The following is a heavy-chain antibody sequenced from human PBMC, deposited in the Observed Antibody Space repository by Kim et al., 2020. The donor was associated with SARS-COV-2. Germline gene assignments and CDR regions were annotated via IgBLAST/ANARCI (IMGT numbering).Heavy chain of an antibody. Sequence: GGSLRLSCAASGFTVSSNYMSWVRQAPGKGLEWVAVVYSDGSTSYADSVKGRFTISRDNSKNTLYLQMNSLSAEDTAVYYCARDGRGISGVDGVRDAFDIWGQGTRVTVSS. CDR2: VYSDGST. V-gene: IGHV3-53*01. CDR1: GFTVSSNY. CDR3: ARDGRGISGVDGVRDAFDI. D-gene: IGHD2-8*01. J-gene: IGHJ3*02.